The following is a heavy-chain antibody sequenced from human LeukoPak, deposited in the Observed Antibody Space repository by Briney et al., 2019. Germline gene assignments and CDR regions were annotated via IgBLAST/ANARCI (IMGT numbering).Heavy chain of an antibody. CDR2: INPNSGGT. Sequence: GASVKVSCRASGYTFTGYYMHWVRQAPGQGLDWMGWINPNSGGTNYAQKFQGWVTMTRDTSISTAYMELSRLRSDDTAVYYCARERGVPSSSWAIFDYWGQGTLVTVSS. CDR3: ARERGVPSSSWAIFDY. CDR1: GYTFTGYY. J-gene: IGHJ4*02. D-gene: IGHD6-13*01. V-gene: IGHV1-2*04.